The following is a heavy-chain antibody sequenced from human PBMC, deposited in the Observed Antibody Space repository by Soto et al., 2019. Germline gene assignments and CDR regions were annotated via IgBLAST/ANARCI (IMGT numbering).Heavy chain of an antibody. Sequence: EVQLVQSGAEVKKPGATVKISCKVSGYTFTDYYMHWVQQAPGKGLEWMGLVDPEDGETIYAEKFQGRVTITADTSTDTAYMELSSLRSEDTAVYYCATTTTGQKANQISSGWYGFMGSMDVWGQGTTVTVFS. D-gene: IGHD6-19*01. V-gene: IGHV1-69-2*01. CDR3: ATTTTGQKANQISSGWYGFMGSMDV. CDR1: GYTFTDYY. CDR2: VDPEDGET. J-gene: IGHJ6*02.